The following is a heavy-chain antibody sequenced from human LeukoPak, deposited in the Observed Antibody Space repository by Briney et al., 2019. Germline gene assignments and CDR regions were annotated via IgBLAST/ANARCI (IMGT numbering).Heavy chain of an antibody. CDR3: ARDVIVGVVAANDI. J-gene: IGHJ3*02. CDR2: IYSSGST. D-gene: IGHD2-15*01. Sequence: SETLSLTCTVSGGSISGYYWSWIRQPPGKGLEWIGYIYSSGSTNYNPSLKSRVTIPVDTSKNQFSLELCSVTAADTAAYYCARDVIVGVVAANDIWGQGTMVTVSS. V-gene: IGHV4-59*01. CDR1: GGSISGYY.